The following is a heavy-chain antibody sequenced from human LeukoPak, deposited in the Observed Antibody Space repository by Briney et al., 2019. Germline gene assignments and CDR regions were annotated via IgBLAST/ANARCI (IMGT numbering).Heavy chain of an antibody. J-gene: IGHJ4*02. CDR2: INHSGST. Sequence: PSETLPLTCAVYGGSFSGYYWSWIRQPPGKGLEWIGEINHSGSTNYNPSLKSRVTISVDTSKNQFSLKLSSVTAADTAVYYCARRTDIVLMVYAIVGYFDYWGQGTLVTVSS. V-gene: IGHV4-34*01. CDR1: GGSFSGYY. D-gene: IGHD2-8*01. CDR3: ARRTDIVLMVYAIVGYFDY.